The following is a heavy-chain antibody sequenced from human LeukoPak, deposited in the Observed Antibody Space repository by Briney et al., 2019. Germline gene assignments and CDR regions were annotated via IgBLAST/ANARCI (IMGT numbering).Heavy chain of an antibody. Sequence: GGSLRLSCAASGFTFSSYGMHWVRQAPGKGLEWVAVISYDGSNKYYADSVKGRFTISRDNSKNTLYLQMNSLRAEDTAVYYCAKGSAPLWFGDYYFDYWGQGTLVTVPS. D-gene: IGHD3-10*01. V-gene: IGHV3-30*18. J-gene: IGHJ4*02. CDR1: GFTFSSYG. CDR3: AKGSAPLWFGDYYFDY. CDR2: ISYDGSNK.